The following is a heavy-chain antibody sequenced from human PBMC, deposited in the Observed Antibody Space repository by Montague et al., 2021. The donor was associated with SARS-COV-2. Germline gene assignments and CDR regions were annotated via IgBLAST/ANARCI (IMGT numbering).Heavy chain of an antibody. J-gene: IGHJ6*02. CDR3: GRDDMVLQGVRKGMDV. V-gene: IGHV4-39*07. CDR1: GGSISSSNYY. CDR2: MYYSGST. D-gene: IGHD3-10*01. Sequence: SETLSLTCTVSGGSISSSNYYWGWIRQPPGKGLEWIGNMYYSGSTYYNPSLKSRVTISIDTSKNQFSLKLSSVTAADTAVYYCGRDDMVLQGVRKGMDVWGQGTTVTVSS.